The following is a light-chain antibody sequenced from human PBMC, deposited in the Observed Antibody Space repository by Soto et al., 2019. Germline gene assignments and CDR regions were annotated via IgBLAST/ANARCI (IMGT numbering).Light chain of an antibody. J-gene: IGKJ1*01. V-gene: IGKV1D-8*03. CDR3: QQSYSTLPT. Sequence: VIWMTQSPSLLSASTGDRVTITCRASQGISSYLAWYQQKPGKAPKLLIYAASSLQSGVPSRFSGSGSGTDFTLTISSLQPEDFATYYCQQSYSTLPTFGQGTKVDIK. CDR2: AAS. CDR1: QGISSY.